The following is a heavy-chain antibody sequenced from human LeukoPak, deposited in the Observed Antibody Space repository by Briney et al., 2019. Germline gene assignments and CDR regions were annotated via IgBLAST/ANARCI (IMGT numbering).Heavy chain of an antibody. D-gene: IGHD6-25*01. Sequence: SETLSLTCAVYGGSFSGYYWSWIRQPPGRGLEWIGEINHSGSTNYNPSLKSRVTISVDTSKNQFSLKLSSVTAADTAVYYCARGPYSSDAGYWGQGTLVTVSS. CDR3: ARGPYSSDAGY. V-gene: IGHV4-34*01. CDR1: GGSFSGYY. CDR2: INHSGST. J-gene: IGHJ4*02.